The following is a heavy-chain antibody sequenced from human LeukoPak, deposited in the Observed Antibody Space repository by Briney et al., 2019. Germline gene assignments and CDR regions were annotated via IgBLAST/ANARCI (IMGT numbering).Heavy chain of an antibody. Sequence: SETLSLTCTVSGGSISNSYWSWIRQPAGKGLEWIGRIYSSGSTNYNPSLKSRVTMSVDMSKNQFSLKLTSVTAADTAVYYCARDRYDSVYNWFDPWGQGTLVTVSS. D-gene: IGHD3-22*01. CDR3: ARDRYDSVYNWFDP. CDR2: IYSSGST. CDR1: GGSISNSY. V-gene: IGHV4-4*07. J-gene: IGHJ5*02.